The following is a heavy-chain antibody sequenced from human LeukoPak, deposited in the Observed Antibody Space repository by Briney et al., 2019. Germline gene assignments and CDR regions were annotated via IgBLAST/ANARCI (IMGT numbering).Heavy chain of an antibody. CDR1: GFTVSSNY. D-gene: IGHD3-10*01. J-gene: IGHJ6*02. V-gene: IGHV3-66*01. CDR2: IYSGGST. CDR3: ARDYPIWFGVSGMDV. Sequence: GGSLRLSCAASGFTVSSNYMSWVRQAPGEGLEWGSVIYSGGSTYYADSVKGRFTISRDNSKNTLYLQMNSLRAEDTAVYYCARDYPIWFGVSGMDVWGQGTTVTVSS.